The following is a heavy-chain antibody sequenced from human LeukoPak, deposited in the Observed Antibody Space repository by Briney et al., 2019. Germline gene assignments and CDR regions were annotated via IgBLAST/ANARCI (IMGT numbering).Heavy chain of an antibody. V-gene: IGHV1-18*01. CDR1: GYTFTSYG. CDR3: AKVPRYNWNDAICYYYGMDV. D-gene: IGHD1-1*01. J-gene: IGHJ6*02. Sequence: ASVKVSCKASGYTFTSYGISWVRQAPGQGLEWMGWISAYNGNTNYAQKLQGRVTMTTDTSTSTAYMELRSLRSDDTAVYYCAKVPRYNWNDAICYYYGMDVWGQGTTVTLSS. CDR2: ISAYNGNT.